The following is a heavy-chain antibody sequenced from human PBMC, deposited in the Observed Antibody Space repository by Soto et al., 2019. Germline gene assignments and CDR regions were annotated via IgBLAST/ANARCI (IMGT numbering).Heavy chain of an antibody. V-gene: IGHV3-30*18. J-gene: IGHJ5*02. Sequence: QVQLVESGGGVVQPGRSLRLSCAASGFTFSSYGMHWVRQAPGKGLEWVAVISYDGSNKYYADSVKGRFTISRDNSKNTLYLQMNSLRAEDTAVYYCAKDRIDMGMGEFDPWGQGTLVTVSS. D-gene: IGHD3-16*01. CDR2: ISYDGSNK. CDR1: GFTFSSYG. CDR3: AKDRIDMGMGEFDP.